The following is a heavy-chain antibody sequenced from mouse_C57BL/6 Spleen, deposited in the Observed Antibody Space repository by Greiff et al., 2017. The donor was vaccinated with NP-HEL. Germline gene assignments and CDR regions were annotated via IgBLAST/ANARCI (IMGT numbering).Heavy chain of an antibody. CDR1: GFSLTSYG. CDR2: IWGGGST. CDR3: AKEANWDDGGAMDY. D-gene: IGHD4-1*01. V-gene: IGHV2-9*01. J-gene: IGHJ4*01. Sequence: VQLQQSGPGLVAPSQSLSITCTVSGFSLTSYGVDWVRQPPGKGLEWLGVIWGGGSTNYNSALMSRLSISKDNSKSQVFLKMNRLQTDDTAMYYCAKEANWDDGGAMDYWGQGTSVTVSS.